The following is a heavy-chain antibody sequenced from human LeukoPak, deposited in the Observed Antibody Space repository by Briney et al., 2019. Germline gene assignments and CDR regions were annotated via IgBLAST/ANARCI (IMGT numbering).Heavy chain of an antibody. V-gene: IGHV4-59*08. Sequence: GSLRLSCAASGFTVSTNYMTWVRQAPGKGLEWIGYIYYSGSTTYNPSLKSRVTISVDTSKNQFSLKLSSVTAADTAVYYCARHGIVVVPAARGTYYGMDVWGQGTTVTVSS. CDR3: ARHGIVVVPAARGTYYGMDV. CDR1: GFTVSTNY. J-gene: IGHJ6*02. CDR2: IYYSGST. D-gene: IGHD2-2*01.